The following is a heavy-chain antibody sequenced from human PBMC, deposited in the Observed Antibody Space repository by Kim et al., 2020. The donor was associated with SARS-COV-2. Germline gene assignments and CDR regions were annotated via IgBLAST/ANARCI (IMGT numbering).Heavy chain of an antibody. D-gene: IGHD5-12*01. CDR2: ISGSGGST. Sequence: GGSLRLSCAASGFTFSSYAMRWVRQAPGKGLEWVSAISGSGGSTYYADSVKGRFTISRDNSKNTLYLQMNSLRAEDTAVYYCAKDLGHGYNYYFDYWGQGTLVTVSS. CDR1: GFTFSSYA. J-gene: IGHJ4*02. CDR3: AKDLGHGYNYYFDY. V-gene: IGHV3-23*01.